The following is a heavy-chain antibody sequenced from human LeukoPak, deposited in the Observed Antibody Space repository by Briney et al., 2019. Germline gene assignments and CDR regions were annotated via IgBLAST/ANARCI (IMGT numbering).Heavy chain of an antibody. CDR2: ISAYNGNT. D-gene: IGHD3-3*01. CDR3: AREAYYDFWSDPNAFDI. Sequence: ASVKVSCKASGYTFTSYGISWVRQAPGQGLEWMGWISAYNGNTNYAQKLQGRVTMTTDTSSSTAYMELRSLRSDDTAVYYCAREAYYDFWSDPNAFDIWGQGTMVTVSS. CDR1: GYTFTSYG. J-gene: IGHJ3*02. V-gene: IGHV1-18*01.